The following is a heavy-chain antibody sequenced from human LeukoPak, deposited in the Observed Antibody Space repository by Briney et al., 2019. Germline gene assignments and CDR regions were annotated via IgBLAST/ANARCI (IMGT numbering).Heavy chain of an antibody. CDR2: IIPILGIA. D-gene: IGHD2-2*02. CDR3: ARDLSRYCSSTSCYITRLLDY. V-gene: IGHV1-69*04. CDR1: GFTFSSYA. J-gene: IGHJ4*02. Sequence: PGGSLRLSCAASGFTFSSYAISWVRQAPGQGLEWMGRIIPILGIANYAQKFQGRVTITADKSTSTAYMELSSLRSEDTAVYYCARDLSRYCSSTSCYITRLLDYWGQGTLVTVSS.